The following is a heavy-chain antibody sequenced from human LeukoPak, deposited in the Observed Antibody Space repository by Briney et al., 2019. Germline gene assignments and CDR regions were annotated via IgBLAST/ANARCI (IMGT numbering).Heavy chain of an antibody. J-gene: IGHJ4*02. V-gene: IGHV3-74*01. Sequence: GGSLRLSCTASGFTFSRYWMHWVRQAPGKGLVWVSRISGDGSTTNYAESVKGRFTISRSNAKNTLYLQMNSLRAEDTAVYYCARELPFDYWGQGTLVTVSS. CDR2: ISGDGSTT. CDR3: ARELPFDY. CDR1: GFTFSRYW.